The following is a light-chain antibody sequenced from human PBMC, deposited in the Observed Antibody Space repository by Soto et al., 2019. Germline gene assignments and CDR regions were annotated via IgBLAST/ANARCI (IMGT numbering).Light chain of an antibody. CDR1: INDVGGYDY. V-gene: IGLV2-14*01. CDR3: CSYTTSSTYV. J-gene: IGLJ1*01. CDR2: DVS. Sequence: QSALTQPASVSGSPGQSITISCTGTINDVGGYDYVSWYQQHPGKAPKVMIYDVSNRPSGVSNRSSGSKSGNTASLTISGLQAEDEADYYCCSYTTSSTYVFGTGTKLTVL.